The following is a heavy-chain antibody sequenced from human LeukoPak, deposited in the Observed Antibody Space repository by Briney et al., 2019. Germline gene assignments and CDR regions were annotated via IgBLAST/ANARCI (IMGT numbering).Heavy chain of an antibody. Sequence: GSLRLSCAASGFTFSSYAMSWVRQAPGKGLEWIGSIYYSGSTYYNPSLKSRVTISVDTSKNQFSLKLSSVTAADTAVYYCARTEYYYGSGSYYNVPYYFDYWGQGTLVTVSS. CDR2: IYYSGST. CDR3: ARTEYYYGSGSYYNVPYYFDY. J-gene: IGHJ4*02. CDR1: GFTFSSYA. D-gene: IGHD3-10*01. V-gene: IGHV4-39*01.